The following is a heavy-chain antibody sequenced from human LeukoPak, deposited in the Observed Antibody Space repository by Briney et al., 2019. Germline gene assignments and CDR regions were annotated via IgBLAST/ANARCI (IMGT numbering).Heavy chain of an antibody. CDR1: GFTFSSYW. J-gene: IGHJ4*02. V-gene: IGHV3-7*01. CDR3: ARDAVHSSGYSGPEDFFDY. CDR2: IKQDGSEK. Sequence: PGGSLRLSCAASGFTFSSYWMSWVRQAPGKGLEWVANIKQDGSEKYYVDSVKGRFTISRDNAKNSLYLQMNSLRAEDTAVYYCARDAVHSSGYSGPEDFFDYWGQGTLVTVSS. D-gene: IGHD3-22*01.